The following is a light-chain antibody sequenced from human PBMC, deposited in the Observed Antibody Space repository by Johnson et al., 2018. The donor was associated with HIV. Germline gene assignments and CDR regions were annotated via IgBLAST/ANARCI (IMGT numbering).Light chain of an antibody. CDR3: GTWDSSLSADV. CDR2: ENN. V-gene: IGLV1-51*02. J-gene: IGLJ1*01. Sequence: QSVLTQPPSVSAAPGQKVTISCSGSSSNIGNNYVSWYQQLPGTAPKLLIYENNKRPSGIPDRFSGSKSGTSATLGITGLQTGDEAVYYCGTWDSSLSADVLGTGSKVTVL. CDR1: SSNIGNNY.